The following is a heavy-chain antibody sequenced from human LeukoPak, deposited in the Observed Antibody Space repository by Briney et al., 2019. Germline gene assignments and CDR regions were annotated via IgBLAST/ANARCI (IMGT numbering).Heavy chain of an antibody. Sequence: PGGSLRLSCAASGFTFSSYSMNWVRQAPGKGLEWVSSISSSSSYIYYADSVKGRFTISRDNAKNSLYLQMNSLRAEDTAVYYCARAARLQISIIKMIHSAFDVWGQGTMVTVS. D-gene: IGHD3-16*01. CDR3: ARAARLQISIIKMIHSAFDV. V-gene: IGHV3-21*01. CDR2: ISSSSSYI. J-gene: IGHJ3*01. CDR1: GFTFSSYS.